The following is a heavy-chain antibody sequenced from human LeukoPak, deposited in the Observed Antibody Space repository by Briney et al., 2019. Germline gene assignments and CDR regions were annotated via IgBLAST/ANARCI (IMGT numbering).Heavy chain of an antibody. V-gene: IGHV3-53*01. CDR1: GFTVSSNY. Sequence: GSLRLSCAASGFTVSSNYMSWVRQAPGKGLEWVSVIYSGGSTHYADSVKGRFTISRDNSKNTLYLQMNSLRAEDTAVYYCARGGVFRWFDPWGQGTLVTVSS. J-gene: IGHJ5*02. CDR3: ARGGVFRWFDP. CDR2: IYSGGST. D-gene: IGHD2-8*01.